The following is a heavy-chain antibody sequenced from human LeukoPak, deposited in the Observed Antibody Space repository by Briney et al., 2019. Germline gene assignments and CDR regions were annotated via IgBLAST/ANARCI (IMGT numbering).Heavy chain of an antibody. CDR3: ARHGLISGYSGYGPFDY. CDR1: GFTFSSYA. Sequence: RPGRSLRLSCAASGFTFSSYAMHWVRQAPGKGLEWVAVISYDGSNKYYADSVKGRFTISRDNSKNTLYLQMNSLRAEDTAVYYCARHGLISGYSGYGPFDYWGQGTLVTVSS. V-gene: IGHV3-30-3*01. D-gene: IGHD5-12*01. J-gene: IGHJ4*02. CDR2: ISYDGSNK.